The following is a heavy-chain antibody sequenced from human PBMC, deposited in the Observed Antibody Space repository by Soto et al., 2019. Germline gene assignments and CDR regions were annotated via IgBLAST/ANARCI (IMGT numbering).Heavy chain of an antibody. CDR1: GFSLSPSGVG. Sequence: KESGPTLVKPTQTLTLTCSFSGFSLSPSGVGVGWIRQSPGKALEWLALIYWSGDEHYRPSLKSRLSIIKDTSKNHVVLIMTDMDPVDTATSYCARGLATLPVFAFDIWGQGTMVTVSS. CDR3: ARGLATLPVFAFDI. CDR2: IYWSGDE. D-gene: IGHD6-6*01. V-gene: IGHV2-5*01. J-gene: IGHJ3*02.